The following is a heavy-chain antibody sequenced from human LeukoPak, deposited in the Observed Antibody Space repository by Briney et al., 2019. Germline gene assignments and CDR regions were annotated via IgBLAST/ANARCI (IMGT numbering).Heavy chain of an antibody. CDR3: TKDLRYYYADNHSEMDEHDY. J-gene: IGHJ4*02. Sequence: GGSLRLSCAASGFTFSSYDMTWVRQAPGRGLEWVSSIRPSGDNTYYGDSVKGRFTISRDNSRNTLSLQMSSLRVEDTALYYCTKDLRYYYADNHSEMDEHDYWGQGTLVTVSS. D-gene: IGHD4-23*01. V-gene: IGHV3-23*01. CDR2: IRPSGDNT. CDR1: GFTFSSYD.